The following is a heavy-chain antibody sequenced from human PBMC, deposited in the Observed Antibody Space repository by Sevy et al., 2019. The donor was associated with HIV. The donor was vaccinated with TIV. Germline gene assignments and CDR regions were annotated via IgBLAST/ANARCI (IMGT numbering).Heavy chain of an antibody. Sequence: GGYLRLSCAASGFTFSSYDMHWVRQAPGKGLEWVSLISHDGGTQFFTDAVRGRFTISRDNSKNTLWLEMNSLRPEDTAVYFCARDALPFCGGDCYSHFFDPWGQGTLVTVSS. CDR2: ISHDGGTQ. CDR1: GFTFSSYD. V-gene: IGHV3-30*03. J-gene: IGHJ5*02. D-gene: IGHD2-21*02. CDR3: ARDALPFCGGDCYSHFFDP.